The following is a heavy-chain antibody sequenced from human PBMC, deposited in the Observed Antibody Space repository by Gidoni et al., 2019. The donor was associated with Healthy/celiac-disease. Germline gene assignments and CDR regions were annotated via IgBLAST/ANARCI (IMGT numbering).Heavy chain of an antibody. Sequence: EVQLLESGGGLVQPGGSLRLSCAASGFTFSSYAMSWVRQAPGEGLEWVSAISGSGSSTYYADSVNGRFTISRDNSKNTLYLQMNGLRAEDTAVYYCAKDLERLFGYWDQGTLVTVSS. V-gene: IGHV3-23*01. CDR1: GFTFSSYA. CDR2: ISGSGSST. J-gene: IGHJ4*02. D-gene: IGHD1-1*01. CDR3: AKDLERLFGY.